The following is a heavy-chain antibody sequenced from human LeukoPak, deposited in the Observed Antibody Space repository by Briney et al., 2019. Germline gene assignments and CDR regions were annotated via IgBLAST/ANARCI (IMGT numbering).Heavy chain of an antibody. D-gene: IGHD3-3*01. J-gene: IGHJ6*03. CDR2: IKQDGSEK. V-gene: IGHV3-7*01. CDR1: GFTFSNYW. CDR3: PRDGVVDFCSSSGTYKYAYYMDV. Sequence: GGSLRLSCAASGFTFSNYWMTWVRQAPGKGLEWVANIKQDGSEKYCVDSVKGRFTISRDNAKNSVYLQMNSLRVEDTALYYCPRDGVVDFCSSSGTYKYAYYMDVWGKGTTVTVSS.